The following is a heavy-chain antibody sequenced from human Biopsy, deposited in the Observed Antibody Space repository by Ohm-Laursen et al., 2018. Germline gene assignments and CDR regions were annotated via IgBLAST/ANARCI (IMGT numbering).Heavy chain of an antibody. V-gene: IGHV4-31*01. Sequence: TLSLTCTVSGGSVSSGGFYWSWIRQHPGKGLEWIGYIYYSGTTYYNPSLKSLVTISVDTFKNQFSLKLNSETAADTAVYYCARRPYGGTRYWYFDLWGRGTLVTVSS. D-gene: IGHD4-23*01. CDR3: ARRPYGGTRYWYFDL. CDR1: GGSVSSGGFY. CDR2: IYYSGTT. J-gene: IGHJ2*01.